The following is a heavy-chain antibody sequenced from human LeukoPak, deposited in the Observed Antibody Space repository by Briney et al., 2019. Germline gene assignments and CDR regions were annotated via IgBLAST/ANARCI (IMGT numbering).Heavy chain of an antibody. V-gene: IGHV3-30*18. J-gene: IGHJ4*02. CDR3: AKDLNGSGDY. D-gene: IGHD3-10*01. CDR2: ISYDGSNK. Sequence: GGSLRLSCAASGFTFSSYGMHRVRQAPGKGLEWVAVISYDGSNKYYADSVKGRFTISRDNSKNTLYLQMNSLRAEDTAVYYCAKDLNGSGDYWGQGTLVTVSS. CDR1: GFTFSSYG.